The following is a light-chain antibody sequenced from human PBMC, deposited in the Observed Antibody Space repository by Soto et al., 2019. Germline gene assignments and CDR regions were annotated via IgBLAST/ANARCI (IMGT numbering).Light chain of an antibody. CDR1: QSVSNN. V-gene: IGKV3-15*01. CDR3: QQYNIWPPIT. J-gene: IGKJ5*01. Sequence: EIVMTQSPATLSVSPGESATLSCRASQSVSNNLTWYQQKPGQPPRLLIYGASTRATGVPGRFSGSGSGTEFTLTITSLQSEDIALYYCQQYNIWPPITFGQGTRLEIK. CDR2: GAS.